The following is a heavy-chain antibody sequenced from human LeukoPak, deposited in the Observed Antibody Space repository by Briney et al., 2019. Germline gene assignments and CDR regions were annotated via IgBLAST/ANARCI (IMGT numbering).Heavy chain of an antibody. CDR3: ARGRASYYDRSGYIY. CDR2: MNPNSGNT. J-gene: IGHJ4*02. CDR1: GYTFTSYD. Sequence: ASVKVSCKASGYTFTSYDINWVRQATGQGLEWMGWMNPNSGNTGYAQKFQGRVTMTRNTSISTAYMELSSLRSEDTAVYYCARGRASYYDRSGYIYWGQGILVTVSS. V-gene: IGHV1-8*01. D-gene: IGHD3-22*01.